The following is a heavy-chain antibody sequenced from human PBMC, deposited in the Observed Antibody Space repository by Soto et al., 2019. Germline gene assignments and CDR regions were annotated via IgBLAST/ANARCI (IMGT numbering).Heavy chain of an antibody. CDR1: GDSVSSKTAA. J-gene: IGHJ5*02. D-gene: IGHD3-9*01. CDR2: TYFRSRWYN. CDR3: ARVSFDHFVHWFDP. V-gene: IGHV6-1*01. Sequence: QTLSLTCAISGDSVSSKTAAWNWIRQSPSRGLEWLGRTYFRSRWYNDYAISVKSRITINPDTSKNQFSLLLNSVTPEDTAVYYCARVSFDHFVHWFDPWGQRTLVTVS.